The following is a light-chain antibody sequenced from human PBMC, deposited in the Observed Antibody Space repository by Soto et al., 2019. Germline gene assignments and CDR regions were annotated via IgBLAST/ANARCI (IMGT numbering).Light chain of an antibody. J-gene: IGLJ1*01. V-gene: IGLV2-18*02. CDR1: SSDVGSYNR. CDR3: SSFTSSTTYV. Sequence: QSALAQRPSGSGSPGQSVAVSCTRTSSDVGSYNRVSWYQQPPGTAPKLMIYEVSNRPSGVPDRFSGSKSGNTASLTISGLQAEDEADYYCSSFTSSTTYVFGTGTKVTVL. CDR2: EVS.